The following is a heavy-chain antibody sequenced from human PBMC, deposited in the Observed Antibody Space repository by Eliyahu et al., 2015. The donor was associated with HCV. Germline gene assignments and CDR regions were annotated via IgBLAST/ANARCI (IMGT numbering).Heavy chain of an antibody. V-gene: IGHV4-39*01. CDR2: LYDCWST. CDR1: GGSINRDDYY. J-gene: IGHJ4*02. CDR3: ARLSKRLANYYDTSGSYPTFDY. Sequence: QLQLQESGPGLVKPSETLSLTCTVSGGSINRDDYYWGWIRQPPGKGLEWIGCLYDCWSTYYNPSLKSRITISVGTSKNQFSLKLSSVTAADTAVYYCARLSKRLANYYDTSGSYPTFDYWGQGTLVTVSS. D-gene: IGHD3-22*01.